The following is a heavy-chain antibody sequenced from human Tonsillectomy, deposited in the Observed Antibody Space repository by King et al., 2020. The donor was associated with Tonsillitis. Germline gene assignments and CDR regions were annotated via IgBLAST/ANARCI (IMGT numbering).Heavy chain of an antibody. CDR1: GYTFTTYA. D-gene: IGHD3-10*01. V-gene: IGHV7-4-1*02. CDR3: ATEYMVRGLKAFDI. J-gene: IGHJ3*02. Sequence: VQLVESGSELKNPGASVKVSCKASGYTFTTYAMNWVRQAPGQGPEWMGWINTNTGNPYFDQGFTGRFVFSLDTSVSTAYLQISSLKTEDTAVYYCATEYMVRGLKAFDIWGQGTLVTVSS. CDR2: INTNTGNP.